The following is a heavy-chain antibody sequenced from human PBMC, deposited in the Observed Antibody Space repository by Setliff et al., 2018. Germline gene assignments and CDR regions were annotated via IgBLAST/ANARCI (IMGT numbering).Heavy chain of an antibody. J-gene: IGHJ6*02. V-gene: IGHV4-31*03. CDR2: IYYSGST. CDR3: ARDEGSSYFYGMDV. Sequence: NPSETLSLTCTVSGGSISSGGYYWSWIRQHPGKGLEWIGYIYYSGSTYYNPSLKSRVTISVDTSKNQFSLKLSSVTAADTAVYYCARDEGSSYFYGMDVWGQGTTVTVSS. D-gene: IGHD6-13*01. CDR1: GGSISSGGYY.